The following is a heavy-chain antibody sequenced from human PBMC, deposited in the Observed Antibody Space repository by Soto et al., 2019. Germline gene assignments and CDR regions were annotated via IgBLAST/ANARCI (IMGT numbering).Heavy chain of an antibody. D-gene: IGHD2-15*01. Sequence: SETLSLTCNVSGDSLHSGAYYWTWIRQSPGRGLEWIGHIYHTGSTNYNPSLRSRLTISLDTSKNHFSLTLRSANAGDTGVYYCAKSWGGDGYSHWGQVTLFPVSS. CDR3: AKSWGGDGYSH. CDR1: GDSLHSGAYY. V-gene: IGHV4-61*03. J-gene: IGHJ4*02. CDR2: IYHTGST.